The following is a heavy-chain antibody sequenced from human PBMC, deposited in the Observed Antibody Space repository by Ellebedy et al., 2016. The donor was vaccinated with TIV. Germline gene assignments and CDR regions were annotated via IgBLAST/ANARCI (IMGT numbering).Heavy chain of an antibody. CDR2: MNNNGGNT. J-gene: IGHJ4*02. D-gene: IGHD2-21*02. CDR3: VKDRGDIIRDFDY. Sequence: GESLKISCSASGFTFSHYAMHWVRQAPGKGLEYVSAMNNNGGNTYYADSVKGRFTISRDNSKNTLYLQMKSLRPEDTAMYYCVKDRGDIIRDFDYWGQGTLVTVSS. CDR1: GFTFSHYA. V-gene: IGHV3-64D*06.